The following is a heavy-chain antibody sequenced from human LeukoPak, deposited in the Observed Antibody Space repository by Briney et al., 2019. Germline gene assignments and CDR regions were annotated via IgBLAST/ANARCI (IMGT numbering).Heavy chain of an antibody. CDR3: AKDHMAWLQRLFDY. Sequence: GGSLRLSCAASGFTFSSYAMHWVRQAPGKGLEWVAVISYDGSNKYYADSVKGRFTISRDNSKNTMYLQMNSLRAEDTAVYYCAKDHMAWLQRLFDYWGQGTLVTVSS. J-gene: IGHJ4*02. CDR1: GFTFSSYA. CDR2: ISYDGSNK. V-gene: IGHV3-30-3*01. D-gene: IGHD5-24*01.